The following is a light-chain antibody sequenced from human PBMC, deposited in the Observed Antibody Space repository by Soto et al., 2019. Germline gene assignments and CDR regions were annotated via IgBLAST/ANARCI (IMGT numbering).Light chain of an antibody. Sequence: DIPMTQSPSYLSASVGDRVTITCQASQDISNYLNWYQQKPGKAPKLLIYDASNLETGVPSRFSGSGSGTDFTFTISSLQPEDIATYYCQQYDNLPLTFGGGTKVEIK. CDR3: QQYDNLPLT. J-gene: IGKJ4*01. CDR1: QDISNY. V-gene: IGKV1-33*01. CDR2: DAS.